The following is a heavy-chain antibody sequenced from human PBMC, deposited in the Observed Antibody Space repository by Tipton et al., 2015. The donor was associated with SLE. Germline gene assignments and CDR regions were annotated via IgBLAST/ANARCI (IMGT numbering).Heavy chain of an antibody. D-gene: IGHD2-15*01. CDR2: IKSKTDGGTT. Sequence: SLRLSCAASGFTFSNAWMSWVRQAPGKGLEWVGRIKSKTDGGTTDYAAPVKGRFTISRDDSKNTLYLQMNSLKTEDTAVYYCARADIVVVAPFDYWGQGTLVTVSS. CDR3: ARADIVVVAPFDY. V-gene: IGHV3-15*01. J-gene: IGHJ4*02. CDR1: GFTFSNAW.